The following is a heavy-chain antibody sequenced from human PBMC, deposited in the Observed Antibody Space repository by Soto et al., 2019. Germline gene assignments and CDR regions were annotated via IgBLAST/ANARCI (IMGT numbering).Heavy chain of an antibody. CDR1: GFTFDDYG. D-gene: IGHD2-15*01. V-gene: IGHV3-20*01. Sequence: PGGSLRLSCAASGFTFDDYGMSWVRQAPGKGLEWVSGINWNGGSTGYADSVKGRFTTSRDNAKNSLYPQMNSLRAEDTALYHCAREGCSGGSCFITHFDYWGQGTLVTVSS. J-gene: IGHJ4*02. CDR3: AREGCSGGSCFITHFDY. CDR2: INWNGGST.